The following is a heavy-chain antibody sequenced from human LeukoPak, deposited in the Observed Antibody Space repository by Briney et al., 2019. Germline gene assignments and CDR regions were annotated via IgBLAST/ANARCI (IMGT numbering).Heavy chain of an antibody. CDR3: APDSAYGDYGGVWFDP. Sequence: SVKVSCKASGGTFSSYAISWVRQAPGQGLEWVGRIIRSFGIANYAQKFQGRVTITADKSTSTVYMELSSLRSEDTAVYYCAPDSAYGDYGGVWFDPWGQGTLVTVSS. V-gene: IGHV1-69*04. CDR1: GGTFSSYA. CDR2: IIRSFGIA. J-gene: IGHJ5*02. D-gene: IGHD4-17*01.